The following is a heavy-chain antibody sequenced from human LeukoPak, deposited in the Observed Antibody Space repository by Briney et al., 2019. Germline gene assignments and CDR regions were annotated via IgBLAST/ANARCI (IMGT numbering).Heavy chain of an antibody. CDR2: INPSGGST. Sequence: ASVKVSCKASGYTFTSYYMHWVRQAPGQGLEWMGIINPSGGSTSYAQKFQGRVTMTRDTSTSTVYMELSSLRSEDTAVYCCARDIGDTLDAFDIWGQGTMVTVSS. CDR1: GYTFTSYY. D-gene: IGHD5-18*01. V-gene: IGHV1-46*01. J-gene: IGHJ3*02. CDR3: ARDIGDTLDAFDI.